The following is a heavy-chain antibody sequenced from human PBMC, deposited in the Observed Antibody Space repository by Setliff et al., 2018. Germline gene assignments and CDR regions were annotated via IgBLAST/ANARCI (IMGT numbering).Heavy chain of an antibody. V-gene: IGHV3-49*03. Sequence: GGSLRLSCAASGFTFGDYPVNWFRQAPGKGLEWVGFIRSKAYGGTTEYAPSVKGRFTISRDDSKSIGYLQMNSLKTEDTAVYYCSRQRVIEIWGGDSYWGRGTLVTVSS. CDR2: IRSKAYGGTT. CDR1: GFTFGDYP. J-gene: IGHJ4*02. D-gene: IGHD2-21*02. CDR3: SRQRVIEIWGGDSY.